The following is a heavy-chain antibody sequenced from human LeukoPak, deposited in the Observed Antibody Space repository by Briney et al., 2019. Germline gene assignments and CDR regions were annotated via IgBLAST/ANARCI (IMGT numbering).Heavy chain of an antibody. Sequence: PGRSLRLSCAASGFTFSSYAMHWVRQAPGKGLEWVAVISYDGSNKYYADSVEGRFTISRDNSKNTLYLQMNSLRVEDTAVYYCASDREDTANLHYFDYWGQGTLVTVSS. CDR2: ISYDGSNK. V-gene: IGHV3-30-3*01. D-gene: IGHD5-18*01. CDR1: GFTFSSYA. J-gene: IGHJ4*02. CDR3: ASDREDTANLHYFDY.